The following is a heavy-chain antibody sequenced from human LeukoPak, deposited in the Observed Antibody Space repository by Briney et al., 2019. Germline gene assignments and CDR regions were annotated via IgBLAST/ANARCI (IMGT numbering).Heavy chain of an antibody. D-gene: IGHD6-13*01. CDR1: GGSINSYY. CDR2: IYYSGST. CDR3: ARVTGYMTEDYFDY. V-gene: IGHV4-59*01. Sequence: SETLSLTCAVSGGSINSYYWSWIRQPPGEGLEWIGYIYYSGSTNYNPSLKSRVTISVDTSKNQFSLRLSSVTAADTAVYYCARVTGYMTEDYFDYWGQGTLITVSS. J-gene: IGHJ4*02.